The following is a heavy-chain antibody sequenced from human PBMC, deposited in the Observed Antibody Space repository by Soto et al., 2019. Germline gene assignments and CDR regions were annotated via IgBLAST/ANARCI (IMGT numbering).Heavy chain of an antibody. V-gene: IGHV5-51*01. CDR2: IYPGDSDT. J-gene: IGHJ5*02. Sequence: GESLKISCKGSGYSFTSYWIGWVRQMPGKGLEWMGIIYPGDSDTGYSPSFQGQVTISADKSISTAYLQWSSLKASDTAMYYCARTGSCSSTSCQNWFDPWGQGTLVTVSS. D-gene: IGHD2-2*01. CDR3: ARTGSCSSTSCQNWFDP. CDR1: GYSFTSYW.